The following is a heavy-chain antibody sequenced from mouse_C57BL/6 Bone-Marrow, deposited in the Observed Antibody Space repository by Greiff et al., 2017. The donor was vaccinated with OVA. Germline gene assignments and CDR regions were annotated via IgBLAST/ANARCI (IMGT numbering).Heavy chain of an antibody. CDR2: ISDGGSYT. D-gene: IGHD1-1*01. Sequence: EVQVVESGGGLVKPGGSLKLSCAASGFTFSSYAMSWVRQTPEKRLEWVATISDGGSYTYYPDNVKGRFTISRDNAKNNLYLQMSHLKSEDTAMYYCARALTTESPLEGFEVWGTGTTVTVS. CDR3: ARALTTESPLEGFEV. V-gene: IGHV5-4*01. J-gene: IGHJ1*03. CDR1: GFTFSSYA.